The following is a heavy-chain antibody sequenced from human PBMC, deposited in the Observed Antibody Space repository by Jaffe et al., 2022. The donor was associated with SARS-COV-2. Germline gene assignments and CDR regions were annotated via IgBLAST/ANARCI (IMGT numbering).Heavy chain of an antibody. Sequence: EVHLVESGGGLVKPGGSLRLSCAASEITISDYTMNWVRQTPGKGLEWVSSISSRSGYIYYADSVRGRFTISRDNAKNSLYLQMNSLRTEDTAVYYCARAPEGISHPDYWGQGALVTVYS. J-gene: IGHJ4*02. V-gene: IGHV3-21*01. CDR3: ARAPEGISHPDY. D-gene: IGHD3-10*01. CDR2: ISSRSGYI. CDR1: EITISDYT.